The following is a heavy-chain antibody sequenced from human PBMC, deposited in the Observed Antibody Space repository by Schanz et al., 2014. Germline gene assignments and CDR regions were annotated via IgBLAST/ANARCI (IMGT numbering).Heavy chain of an antibody. V-gene: IGHV3-30*03. Sequence: VQLVQSGGGLVQPGGSLRLSCAASGFTFSSYAMHWVRQAPGKGLEWVALVSSDGNNDYYTDSVKGRFTISRDNSKNTVHLQMNSLRVEDTAVYFCVSQTGSPNYWGQGTLVTVSS. CDR2: VSSDGNND. CDR1: GFTFSSYA. J-gene: IGHJ4*02. CDR3: VSQTGSPNY. D-gene: IGHD6-13*01.